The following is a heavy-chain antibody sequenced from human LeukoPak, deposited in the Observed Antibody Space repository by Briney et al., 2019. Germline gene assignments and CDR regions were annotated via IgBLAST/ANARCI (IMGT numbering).Heavy chain of an antibody. Sequence: GGSVRLSCAASGFTFSSYSMNWVRQAPGKGLEWVSSISSSSSYIYYADSVKGRFTISRDNAKNSLYLQMNSLRAEDTAVYLCARDTDYQTPFDYWGQGTLVTVSS. CDR3: ARDTDYQTPFDY. CDR1: GFTFSSYS. V-gene: IGHV3-21*01. CDR2: ISSSSSYI. J-gene: IGHJ4*02. D-gene: IGHD4-11*01.